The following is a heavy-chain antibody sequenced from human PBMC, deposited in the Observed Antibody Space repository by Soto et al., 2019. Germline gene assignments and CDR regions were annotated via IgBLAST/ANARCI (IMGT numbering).Heavy chain of an antibody. CDR3: ARSQGSSTSLEIYYYYYYGMDV. D-gene: IGHD2-2*01. CDR1: GGTFSSYA. CDR2: IIPISGTA. V-gene: IGHV1-69*01. Sequence: QVQLVQSGAEVKKPGSSVKVSCKASGGTFSSYAISWVRQAPEQGLEWMGGIIPISGTANYAQKFQGRVTITADESTSTAYMELSSLRSEDTAVYYCARSQGSSTSLEIYYYYYYGMDVRGQGTTVTVSS. J-gene: IGHJ6*02.